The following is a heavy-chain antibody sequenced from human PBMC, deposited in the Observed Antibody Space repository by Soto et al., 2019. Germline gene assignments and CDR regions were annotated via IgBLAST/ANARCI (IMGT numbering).Heavy chain of an antibody. J-gene: IGHJ4*02. CDR2: IYYRGNT. CDR3: ARSGYGSTDFAH. D-gene: IGHD6-13*01. V-gene: IGHV4-31*03. Sequence: SETLSLTCTVSGDSIARGAYYWTWIRQHPGQGLEWLGYIYYRGNTYYNPSLESRVSISLDTSENQFSLKLTSVTAADTAVYYCARSGYGSTDFAHWGQGTPVTVSS. CDR1: GDSIARGAYY.